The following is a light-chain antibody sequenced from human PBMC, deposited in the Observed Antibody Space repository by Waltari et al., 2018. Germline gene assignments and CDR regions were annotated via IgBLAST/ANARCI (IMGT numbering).Light chain of an antibody. CDR3: QQYNRWPPLT. V-gene: IGKV3-15*01. Sequence: EIVMTQSPATLSVSPGERITLSCKASQSIDYNLPWYQQKPGQAPRLLIYAASTRATDVPARFRGSGSGTEFTLTISSLQSEDCGVFYCQQYNRWPPLTFGGGTKVEIK. J-gene: IGKJ4*01. CDR2: AAS. CDR1: QSIDYN.